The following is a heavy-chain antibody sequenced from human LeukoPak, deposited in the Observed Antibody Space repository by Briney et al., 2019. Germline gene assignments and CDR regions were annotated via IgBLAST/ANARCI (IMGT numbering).Heavy chain of an antibody. CDR3: AKDGRREQTYYAHYFDY. J-gene: IGHJ4*02. CDR2: ISWNSGSI. V-gene: IGHV3-9*01. D-gene: IGHD1-26*01. Sequence: GRPLRLSCAASGFTFDDYAMHWVRQAPGKGLEWVSGISWNSGSIGYADSVKGRFTISRDNAKNSLYLQMNSLRAEDTALYYCAKDGRREQTYYAHYFDYWGQGTLVTVSS. CDR1: GFTFDDYA.